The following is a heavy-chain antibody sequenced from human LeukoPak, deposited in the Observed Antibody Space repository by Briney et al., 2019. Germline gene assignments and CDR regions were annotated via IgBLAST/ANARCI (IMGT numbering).Heavy chain of an antibody. V-gene: IGHV4-39*07. D-gene: IGHD3-22*01. Sequence: SQTLSLTCTVSGGSISSGSYYWSWIRQPPGKGLEWIGEINHSGSTNYNPSLKSRVTISVDTSKNQFSLKLSSVTAADTAVYYCAQDSSGDAFDIWGQGTMVTVSS. CDR3: AQDSSGDAFDI. J-gene: IGHJ3*02. CDR1: GGSISSGSYY. CDR2: INHSGST.